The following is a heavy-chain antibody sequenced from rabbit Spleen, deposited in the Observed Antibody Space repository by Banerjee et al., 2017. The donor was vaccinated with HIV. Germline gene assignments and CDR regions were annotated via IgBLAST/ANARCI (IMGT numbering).Heavy chain of an antibody. CDR2: INTITGKA. V-gene: IGHV1S40*01. CDR3: ARWGPGNGVVTNAFSL. J-gene: IGHJ4*01. CDR1: GFTISSNY. Sequence: QSLEESGGDLVKPGASLTLTCTASGFTISSNYMCWVRQAPGKGLEWIACINTITGKAVYASWAKGRFIMSRTSSTTVTLQMTRLTAADTATYFCARWGPGNGVVTNAFSLWGPGTLVTVS. D-gene: IGHD3-1*01.